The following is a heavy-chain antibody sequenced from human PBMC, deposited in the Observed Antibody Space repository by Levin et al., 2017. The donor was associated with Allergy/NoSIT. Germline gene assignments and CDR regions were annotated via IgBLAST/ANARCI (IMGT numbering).Heavy chain of an antibody. J-gene: IGHJ2*01. Sequence: GESLKISCVGSGLIYNNAWMSWVRQAPGKGLEWVGRIKSRTDGGTTDYAAPVKGRFTISRDDSKNTFYLQMNSLKTEDTAVYYCTTDTPGYTYGSYWYFDLWGRGTLVTVSS. CDR3: TTDTPGYTYGSYWYFDL. V-gene: IGHV3-15*01. CDR1: GLIYNNAW. D-gene: IGHD5-18*01. CDR2: IKSRTDGGTT.